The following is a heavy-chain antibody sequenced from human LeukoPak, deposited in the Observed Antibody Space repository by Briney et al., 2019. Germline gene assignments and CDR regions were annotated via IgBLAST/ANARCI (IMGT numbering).Heavy chain of an antibody. D-gene: IGHD2-15*01. CDR3: ARALGVAAAKGAFDI. CDR2: IYSGGST. V-gene: IGHV3-53*01. CDR1: GFTVSSNY. Sequence: GGSLRLSCAASGFTVSSNYMSWVRQAPGKGLEWVSVIYSGGSTYYADSVKVRFTISRDNSKNTLYLQMNSLRAEDTAVYYCARALGVAAAKGAFDIWGQGTMVTVSS. J-gene: IGHJ3*02.